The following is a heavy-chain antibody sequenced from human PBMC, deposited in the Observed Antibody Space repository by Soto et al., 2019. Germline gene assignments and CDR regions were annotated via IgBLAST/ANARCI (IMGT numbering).Heavy chain of an antibody. Sequence: QERLVQSGAELRRPGASVKISCRASGYNFPSFNVNWVRQASGQGPEWLGWMNPANGNAAFARDFQGRVTMTRDLSTDTAYMERGGLSSGDTAIYYCARAVGIAVTGLDLWGPGTLVTVS. CDR3: ARAVGIAVTGLDL. CDR1: GYNFPSFN. D-gene: IGHD6-19*01. J-gene: IGHJ5*02. V-gene: IGHV1-8*01. CDR2: MNPANGNA.